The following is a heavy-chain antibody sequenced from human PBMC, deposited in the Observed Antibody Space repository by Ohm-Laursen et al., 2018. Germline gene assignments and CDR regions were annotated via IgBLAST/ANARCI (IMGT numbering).Heavy chain of an antibody. CDR2: MNPNSGNT. Sequence: ASVKVSCKASGYTFTSYDINWVRQATGQGLEWMGWMNPNSGNTGYAQKFQGRVTMTRNTSVSTAYMELSSLRSEDTAVYYCAREKRGSGDLPSRPVYYYYGMDVWGQGTTVTVSS. J-gene: IGHJ6*02. CDR1: GYTFTSYD. V-gene: IGHV1-8*01. CDR3: AREKRGSGDLPSRPVYYYYGMDV. D-gene: IGHD2-15*01.